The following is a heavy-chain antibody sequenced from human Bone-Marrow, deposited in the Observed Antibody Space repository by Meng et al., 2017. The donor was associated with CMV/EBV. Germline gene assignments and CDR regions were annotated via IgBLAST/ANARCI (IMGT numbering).Heavy chain of an antibody. Sequence: GSLRLSCTVSGGSISSYYWNWIRQSPGKGLEWIGYIYYSGNTDYNPSLTSRVTISVDTSKNQFSLKLSSVTSADTALYYCARSASSGSYFSWFDPWGQGTLVTVSS. J-gene: IGHJ5*02. CDR2: IYYSGNT. CDR3: ARSASSGSYFSWFDP. D-gene: IGHD1-26*01. CDR1: GGSISSYY. V-gene: IGHV4-59*01.